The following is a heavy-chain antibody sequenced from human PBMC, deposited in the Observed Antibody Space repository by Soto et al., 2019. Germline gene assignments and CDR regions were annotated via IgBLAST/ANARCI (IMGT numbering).Heavy chain of an antibody. Sequence: ASVKVSCKASGYTFTSYGISWVRQAPGQGLEWMGWISAYNGNTNYAQKLQGRVTMTTDTSTSTAYMELRSLRSDDTAVYYCARVLPTSYSLGEPDDYWGQGTLVTVSS. CDR1: GYTFTSYG. CDR2: ISAYNGNT. V-gene: IGHV1-18*04. D-gene: IGHD3-16*01. CDR3: ARVLPTSYSLGEPDDY. J-gene: IGHJ4*02.